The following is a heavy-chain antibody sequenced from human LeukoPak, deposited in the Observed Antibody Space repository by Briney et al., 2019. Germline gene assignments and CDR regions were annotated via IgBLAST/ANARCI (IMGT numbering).Heavy chain of an antibody. D-gene: IGHD3-10*02. J-gene: IGHJ6*04. Sequence: PGGSLRLSCAASGFTFSSYEMNWVRQAPGKGLEWVSYISSSGGTIDFADSVKGRFTISRDNAKKSLYLQMNSLRAEDTAVYYCAELGITMIGGVWGKGTTVTISS. CDR2: ISSSGGTI. V-gene: IGHV3-48*03. CDR1: GFTFSSYE. CDR3: AELGITMIGGV.